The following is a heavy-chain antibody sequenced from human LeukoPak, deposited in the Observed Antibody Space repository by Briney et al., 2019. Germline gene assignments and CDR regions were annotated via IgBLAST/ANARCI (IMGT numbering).Heavy chain of an antibody. Sequence: SETLSLTCTVSGGSISSYYWSWIRQPPGKGLEWIGYIYYSGTTNYNPSLKSRVTMAVDPSKNQFSLKLSSVTAADTAVYYCARTRFGDVGFDYWGQGTLVTVSS. J-gene: IGHJ4*02. D-gene: IGHD3-10*01. CDR1: GGSISSYY. V-gene: IGHV4-59*01. CDR3: ARTRFGDVGFDY. CDR2: IYYSGTT.